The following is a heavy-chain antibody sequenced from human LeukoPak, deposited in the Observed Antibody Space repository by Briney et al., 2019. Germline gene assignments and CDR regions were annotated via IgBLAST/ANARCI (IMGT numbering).Heavy chain of an antibody. Sequence: QAGGSLRLPCAASGFTFSSYAMSWVRQAPGKGLEWVSAISGSGGSTYYADSVKGRFTISRDNSKNTLYLQMNSLRAEDTAVYYCAKGDRYGDYVEFGHYYFDYWGQGTLVTVSS. CDR3: AKGDRYGDYVEFGHYYFDY. CDR2: ISGSGGST. J-gene: IGHJ4*02. D-gene: IGHD4-17*01. V-gene: IGHV3-23*01. CDR1: GFTFSSYA.